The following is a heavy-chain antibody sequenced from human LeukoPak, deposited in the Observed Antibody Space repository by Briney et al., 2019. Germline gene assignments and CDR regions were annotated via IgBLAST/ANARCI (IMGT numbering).Heavy chain of an antibody. CDR3: ARGADSSGYYYLFYFDY. Sequence: GGSLRLSCAASGFTFDDYGMSWVRQAPGKGLEWVSGINWNGGSTGYADSVKGRFTISRDNAKNSLYLQMNSLRAEDTALYYCARGADSSGYYYLFYFDYWGQGTLVTVSS. CDR2: INWNGGST. D-gene: IGHD3-22*01. J-gene: IGHJ4*02. V-gene: IGHV3-20*04. CDR1: GFTFDDYG.